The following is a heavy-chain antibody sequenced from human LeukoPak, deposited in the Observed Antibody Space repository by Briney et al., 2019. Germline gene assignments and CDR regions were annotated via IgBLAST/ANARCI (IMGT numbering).Heavy chain of an antibody. Sequence: PGRSLRLSCAASGFTFSSYAMHWVRQAPGKGLEWVAVISYDGSNKYYADSVKGRFTISRDNSKNTMYLQMNSLRAGDTAVYYCARGWGYLLDWGQGILVSVSS. CDR1: GFTFSSYA. V-gene: IGHV3-30*07. CDR2: ISYDGSNK. J-gene: IGHJ1*01. D-gene: IGHD3-16*01. CDR3: ARGWGYLLD.